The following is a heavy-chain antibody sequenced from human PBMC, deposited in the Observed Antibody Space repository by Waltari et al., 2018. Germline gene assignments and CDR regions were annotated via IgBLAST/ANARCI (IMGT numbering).Heavy chain of an antibody. CDR1: GFTFSSYG. D-gene: IGHD6-13*01. Sequence: QVQLVESGGGVVQPGRSLRLSCAASGFTFSSYGMHWVRQAPGKGLEWWAVIWDDGSNKYYADAGKGRFTISRDNSKNTLYLQMNSLRAEDTAVYYCAKDLWAAAGLFDYWGQGTLVTVSS. V-gene: IGHV3-33*06. CDR3: AKDLWAAAGLFDY. CDR2: IWDDGSNK. J-gene: IGHJ4*02.